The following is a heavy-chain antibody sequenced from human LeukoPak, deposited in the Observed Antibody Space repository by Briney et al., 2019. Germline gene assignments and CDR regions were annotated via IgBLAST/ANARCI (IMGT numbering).Heavy chain of an antibody. V-gene: IGHV4-59*12. CDR2: IYDSGST. J-gene: IGHJ4*02. CDR1: GGSISSYY. D-gene: IGHD5-18*01. Sequence: PSETLSLTCSVSGGSISSYYWSWIRQPPGKGLEWIGYIYDSGSTNYKSPLKSRVTISVDTSKNQFSLKLISVTAADTAVYHCAGGTGGFSYGYFDSWGQGILVTVSS. CDR3: AGGTGGFSYGYFDS.